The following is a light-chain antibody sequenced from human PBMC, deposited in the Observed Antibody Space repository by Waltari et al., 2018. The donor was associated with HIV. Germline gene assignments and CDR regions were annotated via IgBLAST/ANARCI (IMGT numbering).Light chain of an antibody. V-gene: IGKV4-1*01. CDR2: LAS. Sequence: DIVMTQSPDSLAVSLGERATINCTSSQSVLASSANQRYLTWYQQRPGQPPTLLIYLASSRETGVPDRFSGSRSGTDFALTISSLQAEDVAVYYCQQYFLTPFTFGGGTKVEIK. CDR1: QSVLASSANQRY. J-gene: IGKJ4*01. CDR3: QQYFLTPFT.